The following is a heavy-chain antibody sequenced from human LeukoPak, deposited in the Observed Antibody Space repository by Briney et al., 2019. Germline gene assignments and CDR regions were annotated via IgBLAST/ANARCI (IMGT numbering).Heavy chain of an antibody. CDR1: GFTFSSYW. J-gene: IGHJ5*02. V-gene: IGHV3-7*01. CDR3: ARLGVVPAAVGTEFDP. D-gene: IGHD2-2*01. Sequence: GGSLRLSCAASGFTFSSYWMSWVRQAPGKGLEWVANIKQDGSEKYYVDSVKGRFTISRDNAKNSLYLQMNSLRAEDTAVYYCARLGVVPAAVGTEFDPWGQGTLVTVSS. CDR2: IKQDGSEK.